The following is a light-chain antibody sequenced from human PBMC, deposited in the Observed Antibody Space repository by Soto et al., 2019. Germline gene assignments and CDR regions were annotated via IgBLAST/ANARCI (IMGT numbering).Light chain of an antibody. CDR3: QQFYNSPRT. CDR1: QSVSSN. Sequence: EIVMTQSPGTLSVSPGERATLSCRASQSVSSNLVWYQQQPGQAPRLLIYGASTRATGIPTRFSGSGSETEFTLTISSLQSEDFAVYYCQQFYNSPRTFGQGTKVEIK. V-gene: IGKV3-15*01. J-gene: IGKJ1*01. CDR2: GAS.